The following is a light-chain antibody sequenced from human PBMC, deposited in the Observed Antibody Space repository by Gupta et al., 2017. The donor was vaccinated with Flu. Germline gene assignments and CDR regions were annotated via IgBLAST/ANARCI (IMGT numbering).Light chain of an antibody. CDR3: RQGIYWPYT. CDR1: QSRVHSDGNTS. J-gene: IGKJ2*01. CDR2: KGF. Sequence: VTLGKPASTSCSASQSRVHSDGNTSLNWFQQRPGRSPRRLLYKGFNRDSGVPDRISGSGSGAXFTLKIXGGEAADVGVYYCRQGIYWPYTFGXGTKLEIK. V-gene: IGKV2-30*02.